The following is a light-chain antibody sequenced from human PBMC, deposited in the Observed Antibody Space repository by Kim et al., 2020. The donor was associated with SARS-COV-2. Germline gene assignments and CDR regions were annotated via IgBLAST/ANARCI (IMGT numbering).Light chain of an antibody. CDR2: DVS. Sequence: QSALTQPRSVSGSPGQSVTISCTGTSSDVGGYDYVSWYQQYPGKAPELMIYDVSKRPSGVPDRFSGSKSGNTASLTISGLQAEDEADYYCCSYAGTYTWVFGGGSKLTVL. CDR1: SSDVGGYDY. J-gene: IGLJ3*02. CDR3: CSYAGTYTWV. V-gene: IGLV2-11*01.